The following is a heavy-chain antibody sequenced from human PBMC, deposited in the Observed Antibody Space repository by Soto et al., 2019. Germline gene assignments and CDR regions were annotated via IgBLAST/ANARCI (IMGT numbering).Heavy chain of an antibody. CDR2: ISGSGGST. J-gene: IGHJ4*02. D-gene: IGHD6-13*01. Sequence: GGSLRLSCAASGFTFSSYAMSWVRQAPGKGLEWVSAISGSGGSTYYADSVKGRFTISRDNSKNTLYLQMNSLRAEDTAVYYYAKDRCIAAAGTSSCYWGQGTLVTVSS. CDR3: AKDRCIAAAGTSSCY. CDR1: GFTFSSYA. V-gene: IGHV3-23*01.